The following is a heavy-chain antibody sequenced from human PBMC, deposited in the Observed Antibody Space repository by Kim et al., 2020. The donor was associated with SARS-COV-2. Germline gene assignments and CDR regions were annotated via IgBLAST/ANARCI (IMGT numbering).Heavy chain of an antibody. Sequence: YADSVKGRFTISRDNSKNSLYLQMNSLRTEDTALYYCAKDQIGSPGAFDIWGQGTMVTVSS. V-gene: IGHV3-43*01. CDR3: AKDQIGSPGAFDI. J-gene: IGHJ3*02. D-gene: IGHD1-26*01.